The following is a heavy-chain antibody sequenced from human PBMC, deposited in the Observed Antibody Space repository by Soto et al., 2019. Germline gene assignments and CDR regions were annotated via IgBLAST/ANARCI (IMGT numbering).Heavy chain of an antibody. Sequence: EVQLLESGGGLAQPGGSLTLSCAASGFTFSSYAMHWVRQAPGRGLEWVSTISGSGTNIYYADSVQGRFIISRDNSQNTLFLQMSSLRVEDAAKYYCAKVAFGRASDYWGQGTQVTVSS. V-gene: IGHV3-23*01. CDR2: ISGSGTNI. CDR3: AKVAFGRASDY. CDR1: GFTFSSYA. D-gene: IGHD3-3*01. J-gene: IGHJ4*02.